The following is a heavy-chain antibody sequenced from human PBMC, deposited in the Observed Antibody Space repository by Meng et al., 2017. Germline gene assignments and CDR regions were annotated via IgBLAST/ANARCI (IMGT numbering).Heavy chain of an antibody. V-gene: IGHV1-3*01. CDR2: INAGNGNP. CDR1: GYTLTSYA. D-gene: IGHD3-16*02. Sequence: QVQRVPVGAELKKAGASVKVSGKASGYTLTSYAMHWVRQAPGQRLEWMGWINAGNGNPKYSQKFQGRVTITRDTSASTAYMELSSLRSEDTAVYYCARASYDYVWGSYLFGDYWGQGTLVTVSS. J-gene: IGHJ4*02. CDR3: ARASYDYVWGSYLFGDY.